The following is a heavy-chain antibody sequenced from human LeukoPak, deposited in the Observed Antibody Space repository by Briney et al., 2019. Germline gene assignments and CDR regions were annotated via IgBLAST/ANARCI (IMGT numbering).Heavy chain of an antibody. CDR2: IRYDGSNK. D-gene: IGHD7-27*01. V-gene: IGHV3-30*02. CDR1: GFTFSNYG. J-gene: IGHJ6*03. CDR3: AKDLRRLGARGYYMDV. Sequence: GGSLRLSCAASGFTFSNYGMHWVRQAPGKGLEWVAFIRYDGSNKYYADSVKGRFTISRDNSKNTLYLQMNSLRAEDTAVYYCAKDLRRLGARGYYMDVWGKGTTVTVSS.